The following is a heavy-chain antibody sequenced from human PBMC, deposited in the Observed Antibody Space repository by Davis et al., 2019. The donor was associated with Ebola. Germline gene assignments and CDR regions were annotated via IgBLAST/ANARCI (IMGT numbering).Heavy chain of an antibody. V-gene: IGHV3-9*01. D-gene: IGHD6-13*01. CDR2: TNWNGDYT. J-gene: IGHJ4*02. CDR3: AKETLLAAGRPLDY. Sequence: GGSLRLSCVASGSNFDDYGMHWVRQVPGKGLEWVSGTNWNGDYTGYADSVKGRFTISRDNAKNSLYLQMNSLRPEDTAFYYCAKETLLAAGRPLDYWGRGTLVTVSS. CDR1: GSNFDDYG.